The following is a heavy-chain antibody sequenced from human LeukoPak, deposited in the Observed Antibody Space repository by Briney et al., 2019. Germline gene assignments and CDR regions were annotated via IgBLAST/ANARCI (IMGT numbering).Heavy chain of an antibody. J-gene: IGHJ4*02. CDR1: GFAFSTYA. V-gene: IGHV3-23*01. Sequence: GGSLRLSCAASGFAFSTYAMSWVCQAPGKGLEWVSIINSGGNTYYADSVKGRFTISRDNSKNTLWLQMNSLRAEDTAVYYCAKHSSGWYSFDFWGQGILVTVSS. CDR2: INSGGNT. CDR3: AKHSSGWYSFDF. D-gene: IGHD6-13*01.